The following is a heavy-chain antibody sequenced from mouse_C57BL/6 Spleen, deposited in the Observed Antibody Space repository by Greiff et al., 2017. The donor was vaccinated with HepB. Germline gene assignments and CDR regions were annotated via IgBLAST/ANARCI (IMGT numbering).Heavy chain of an antibody. CDR1: GYTFTSYW. V-gene: IGHV1-72*01. CDR2: IDPNSGGT. Sequence: VQLQQPGAELVKPGASVKLSCKASGYTFTSYWMHWVKQRPGRGLEWIGRIDPNSGGTKYNEKFKSKATLTVDKPSSTAYMQLSSLTSEDSAVYYCASSHYYGSRYYYAMDYWGQGTSVTVSS. CDR3: ASSHYYGSRYYYAMDY. D-gene: IGHD1-1*01. J-gene: IGHJ4*01.